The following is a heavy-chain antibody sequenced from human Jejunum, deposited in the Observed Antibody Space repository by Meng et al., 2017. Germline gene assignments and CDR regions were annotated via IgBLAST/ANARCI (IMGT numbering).Heavy chain of an antibody. Sequence: SVKVSCKASGGTFRSYAISWVRQAPGQGLEWMGGIIPIFGTAKYAPKVQGRVTITADKSTSTAYMELSSLRSEDTAVYYCAREAYSNGYYGMVVWGQGTTVTVSS. CDR3: AREAYSNGYYGMVV. D-gene: IGHD3-22*01. CDR1: GGTFRSYA. CDR2: IIPIFGTA. J-gene: IGHJ6*02. V-gene: IGHV1-69*06.